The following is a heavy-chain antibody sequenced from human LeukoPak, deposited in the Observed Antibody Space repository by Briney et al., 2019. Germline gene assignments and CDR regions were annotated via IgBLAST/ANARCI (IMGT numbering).Heavy chain of an antibody. CDR1: GFTFSTYS. CDR2: ISGSSGTI. D-gene: IGHD3-16*01. Sequence: GGSLRLSCAASGFTFSTYSMNWVRQAPGKGLEWVSYISGSSGTIYYADSVKGRFTISRNNAKNSLYLQMNSLRAEDTAVYYCARRSEFGVLYYMDVWGKGTTVTVSS. V-gene: IGHV3-48*01. CDR3: ARRSEFGVLYYMDV. J-gene: IGHJ6*03.